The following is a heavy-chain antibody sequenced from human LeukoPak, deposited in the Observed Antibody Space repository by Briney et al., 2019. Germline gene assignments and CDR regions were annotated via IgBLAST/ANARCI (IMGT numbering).Heavy chain of an antibody. CDR3: AKVDPATVTPGVFYYYYYMDV. D-gene: IGHD4-17*01. CDR2: ISGSGGST. V-gene: IGHV3-23*01. J-gene: IGHJ6*03. CDR1: GFTFRFSNYA. Sequence: PGGSLRLSCAASGFTFRFSNYAMSWVRQAPGKGLEWVSAISGSGGSTYYADSLKGRFSISRDNSKTSVSLQMNSLRAEDTAMYYCAKVDPATVTPGVFYYYYYMDVWGKGTTVTVSS.